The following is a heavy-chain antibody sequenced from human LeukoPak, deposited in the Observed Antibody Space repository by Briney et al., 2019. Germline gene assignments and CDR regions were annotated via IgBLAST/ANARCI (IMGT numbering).Heavy chain of an antibody. CDR3: ATSLTYFDY. Sequence: PSETLSLTCAVYGGSFSGYYWSWIRQPPGKGLEWIGEINHSVSTNYNPSLKSRVTISVDTSKNQFSLKLSSVTAADTAVYYCATSLTYFDYWGQGTLVTVSS. V-gene: IGHV4-34*01. J-gene: IGHJ4*02. D-gene: IGHD2-21*02. CDR1: GGSFSGYY. CDR2: INHSVST.